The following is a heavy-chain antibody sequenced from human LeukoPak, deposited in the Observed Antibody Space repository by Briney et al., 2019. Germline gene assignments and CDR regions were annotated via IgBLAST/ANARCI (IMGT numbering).Heavy chain of an antibody. CDR2: ISSTSAYI. Sequence: GVSLRLSCAASGFALNSYTLSWVRQAPGKGLEWVSSISSTSAYIHYADSVKGRFTISRDNTDNVVYLQMNGLRAEDTAVYYCARVAVAGPTGWFDPWGQGTLVTVSS. CDR3: ARVAVAGPTGWFDP. J-gene: IGHJ5*02. V-gene: IGHV3-21*01. CDR1: GFALNSYT. D-gene: IGHD6-19*01.